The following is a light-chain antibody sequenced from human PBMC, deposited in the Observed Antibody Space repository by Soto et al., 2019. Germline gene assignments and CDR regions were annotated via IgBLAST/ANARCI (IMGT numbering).Light chain of an antibody. J-gene: IGKJ5*01. CDR2: DIS. CDR3: QQYGSSEII. CDR1: QSLTNPY. V-gene: IGKV3-20*01. Sequence: VLTHSPCTLSFSPGGRATLFFMAIQSLTNPYIAWYQQKPGQAPRLLIYDISSRATGIPDRFSGSVSGTDFTLTITRLEPEDFAVFYCQQYGSSEIIFGQGTRLEIK.